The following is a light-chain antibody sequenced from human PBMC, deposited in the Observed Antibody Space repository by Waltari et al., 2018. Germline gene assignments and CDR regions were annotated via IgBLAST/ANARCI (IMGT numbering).Light chain of an antibody. CDR1: SGHGSYA. J-gene: IGLJ2*01. Sequence: QLELTQSPSASGSLGASVKLTCTLSSGHGSYAIAWHQQQPGRDPRYLMNVDIDGSQTKGDGIPDRFSGSSSGAERSLTISSLQSEDEADYYCQTWGTGIVVFGGGTKLTVL. CDR3: QTWGTGIVV. CDR2: VDIDGSQ. V-gene: IGLV4-69*01.